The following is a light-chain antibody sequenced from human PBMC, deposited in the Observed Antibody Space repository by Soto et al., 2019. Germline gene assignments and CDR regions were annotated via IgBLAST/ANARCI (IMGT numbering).Light chain of an antibody. CDR1: QSVRAY. V-gene: IGKV3-11*01. CDR3: QQRSSWPLT. J-gene: IGKJ4*01. Sequence: EIVLTQSPDTLSLSPGERATLSCRASQSVRAYLAWYQQKPGQAPRLLIYDTSNRATGIPARFSGSGSGTDFTLTINSLEPEDFAVYYCQQRSSWPLTFGGGTKVDIK. CDR2: DTS.